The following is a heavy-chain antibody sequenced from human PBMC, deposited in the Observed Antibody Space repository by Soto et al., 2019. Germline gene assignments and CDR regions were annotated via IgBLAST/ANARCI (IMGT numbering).Heavy chain of an antibody. J-gene: IGHJ5*02. CDR3: ASHSHDYSSSSNLPFDP. V-gene: IGHV5-10-1*01. D-gene: IGHD6-6*01. Sequence: GESLEISCKGSGYSFTSYWISWVRQMPGKGLEWMGRIDPSDSYTNYSPSFQGHVTISADKSISTAYLQWSSLKASDTAMYYCASHSHDYSSSSNLPFDPWGEGTLVTVSS. CDR1: GYSFTSYW. CDR2: IDPSDSYT.